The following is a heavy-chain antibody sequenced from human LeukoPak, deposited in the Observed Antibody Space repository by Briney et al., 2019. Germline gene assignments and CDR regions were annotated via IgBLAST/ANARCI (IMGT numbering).Heavy chain of an antibody. D-gene: IGHD3-22*01. CDR1: GFTFDDYT. V-gene: IGHV3-23*01. CDR2: ISGSGGST. Sequence: PGGSLRLSCAASGFTFDDYTMHWVRQAPGKGLEWVSAISGSGGSTYYADSVKGRFTIPRDNSKNTLYLQVNSLRAEDTAVYYRAKGSVYFYWGQGTLVTVSS. CDR3: AKGSVYFY. J-gene: IGHJ4*02.